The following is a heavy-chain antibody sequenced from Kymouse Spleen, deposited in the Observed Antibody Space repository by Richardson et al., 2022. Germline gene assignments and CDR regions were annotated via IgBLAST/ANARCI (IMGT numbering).Heavy chain of an antibody. CDR3: ARLGSGSYGDY. J-gene: IGHJ4*02. CDR1: GGSISSSSYY. CDR2: IYYSGST. V-gene: IGHV4-39*01. D-gene: IGHD3-10*01. Sequence: QLQLQESGPGLVKPSETLSLTCTVSGGSISSSSYYWGWIRQPPGKGLEWIGSIYYSGSTYYNPSLKSRVTISVDTSKNQFSLKLSSVTAADTAVYYCARLGSGSYGDYWGQGTLVTVSS.